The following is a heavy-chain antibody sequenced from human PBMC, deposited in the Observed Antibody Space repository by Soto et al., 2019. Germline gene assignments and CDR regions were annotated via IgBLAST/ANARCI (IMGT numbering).Heavy chain of an antibody. CDR1: GVSISNSSYY. CDR2: IYYRGIT. Sequence: QLQLQESGPGLVKPSETLSLTCTVSGVSISNSSYYWGWTRRPPGKGLEWIGTIYYRGITYYNPSLKGRVTTPVDTSKSQFSLKLPSVTAADTAVYYCARNGSNWGQGTLVTVSS. CDR3: ARNGSN. V-gene: IGHV4-39*01. J-gene: IGHJ4*02.